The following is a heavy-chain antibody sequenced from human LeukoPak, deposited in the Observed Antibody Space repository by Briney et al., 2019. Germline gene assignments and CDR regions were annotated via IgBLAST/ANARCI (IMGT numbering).Heavy chain of an antibody. J-gene: IGHJ3*02. CDR1: GASISPYY. CDR3: AKGWASSLPFDI. D-gene: IGHD2/OR15-2a*01. CDR2: VYTSGTT. Sequence: SETLSLTCTVSGASISPYYWSWIRQPAGKGLEWIGFVYTSGTTNYNPSLKSRVTLSLDTSKTQFSLKLNSVTAADTAVYYCAKGWASSLPFDIWGQGTMVTVSS. V-gene: IGHV4-4*07.